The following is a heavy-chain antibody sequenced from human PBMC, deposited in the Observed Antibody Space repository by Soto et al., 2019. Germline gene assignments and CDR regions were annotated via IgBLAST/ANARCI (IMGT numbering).Heavy chain of an antibody. Sequence: SETLSLTCAVCGGSFSGYYWSWIRQPPGKGLERIGEINHSGSTNYNPSLKSRVTISVDTSKNQFSLKLSSVTAADTAVYYCAREAYSYGFDYWGQGTLVTVSS. CDR3: AREAYSYGFDY. CDR1: GGSFSGYY. D-gene: IGHD5-18*01. J-gene: IGHJ4*02. CDR2: INHSGST. V-gene: IGHV4-34*01.